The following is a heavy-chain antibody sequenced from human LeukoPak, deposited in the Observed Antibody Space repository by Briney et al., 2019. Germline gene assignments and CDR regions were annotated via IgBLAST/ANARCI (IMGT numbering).Heavy chain of an antibody. J-gene: IGHJ3*02. CDR2: ISSSSSYI. CDR1: GFTFSSYS. D-gene: IGHD6-19*01. CDR3: ARVVAVAGRAFDI. Sequence: GGSLRLSCAASGFTFSSYSMSWVRQAPGKGLEWVSSISSSSSYIYYADSVKGRFTISRDNAKSSLYLQMNSLRAEDTAVYYCARVVAVAGRAFDIWSQGAMVTVSS. V-gene: IGHV3-21*01.